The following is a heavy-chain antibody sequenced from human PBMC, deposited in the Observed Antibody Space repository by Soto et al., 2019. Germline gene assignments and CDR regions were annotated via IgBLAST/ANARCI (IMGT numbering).Heavy chain of an antibody. D-gene: IGHD5-18*01. CDR3: AIDNTAMVTGYYYGMDV. J-gene: IGHJ6*02. V-gene: IGHV3-30*03. CDR1: GFTFSSYG. Sequence: QVQLVESGGGVVQPGRSLRLSCAASGFTFSSYGMHWVRQAPGKGLEWVAVISYDGSNKYYADSVKGRFTISRDNSKNTLYLQMNSLRAEDTAVYYCAIDNTAMVTGYYYGMDVWGQGTTVTVSS. CDR2: ISYDGSNK.